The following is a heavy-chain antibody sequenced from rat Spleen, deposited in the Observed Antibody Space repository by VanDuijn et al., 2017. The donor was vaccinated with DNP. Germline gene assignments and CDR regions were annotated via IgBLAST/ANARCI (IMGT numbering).Heavy chain of an antibody. D-gene: IGHD4-1*01. CDR3: TRRAGLSYYFDY. J-gene: IGHJ2*01. CDR1: GFTFSSYW. V-gene: IGHV5-58*01. Sequence: EVQLVETGGGLVQPGRSLKLSCVASGFTFSSYWMYWIRQAPGKGLEWVSSINTDGGSTYYPDSVKGRFTISRDNAKSTLFLQMDSLRSEDTATYYCTRRAGLSYYFDYWGQGVMVTVSS. CDR2: INTDGGST.